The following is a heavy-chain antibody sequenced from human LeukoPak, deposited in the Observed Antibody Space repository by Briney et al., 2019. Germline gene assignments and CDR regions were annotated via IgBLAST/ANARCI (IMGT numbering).Heavy chain of an antibody. V-gene: IGHV4-59*01. Sequence: PSETLSLTCTVSGGSISSYYWSWIRQPPGKGLEWIGYIYYSGSTSYNPSLKSRVTISVDTSKNQFSLKLSSVTAADTAVYYCARDLGGYCSGGSCYRPYYFDYWGQGTLVTVSS. J-gene: IGHJ4*02. CDR3: ARDLGGYCSGGSCYRPYYFDY. CDR1: GGSISSYY. D-gene: IGHD2-15*01. CDR2: IYYSGST.